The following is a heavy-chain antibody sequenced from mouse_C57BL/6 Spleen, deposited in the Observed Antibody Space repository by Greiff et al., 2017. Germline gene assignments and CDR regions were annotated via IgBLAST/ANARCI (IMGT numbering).Heavy chain of an antibody. Sequence: VQGVESGPGLVAPSQSLSITCTVSGFSLTSYGVDWVRQSPGKGLEWLGVIWGVGSTNYNSAHKSRLSISNDNSTSQVFLKMNSLQTDDTAMYYCARHSNFPFDYWGQGTTLTVSS. V-gene: IGHV2-6*01. CDR1: GFSLTSYG. CDR2: IWGVGST. J-gene: IGHJ2*01. D-gene: IGHD2-5*01. CDR3: ARHSNFPFDY.